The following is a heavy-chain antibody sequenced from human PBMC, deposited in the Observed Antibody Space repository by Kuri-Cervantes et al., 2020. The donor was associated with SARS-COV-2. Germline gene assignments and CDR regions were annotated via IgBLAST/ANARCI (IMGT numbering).Heavy chain of an antibody. J-gene: IGHJ6*02. CDR1: GFTFSSYA. Sequence: GGSLRLSCAASGFTFSSYAMSWVRQAPGKGLEWVSAISGSGGSTYYADSVKGRFTISRDNSKNTLYLRMNSLRAEDTAVYYCAKDPEGYYYDSSGYYHYYYYGMDVWGQGTTVTVSS. D-gene: IGHD3-22*01. V-gene: IGHV3-23*01. CDR3: AKDPEGYYYDSSGYYHYYYYGMDV. CDR2: ISGSGGST.